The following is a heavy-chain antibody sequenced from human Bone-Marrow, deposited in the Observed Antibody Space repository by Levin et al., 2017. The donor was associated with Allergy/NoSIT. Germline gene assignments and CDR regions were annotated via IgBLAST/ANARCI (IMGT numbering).Heavy chain of an antibody. CDR1: GFIFSDSG. J-gene: IGHJ4*02. Sequence: PGGSLRLSCAASGFIFSDSGMHWVRQVSGRGLEWVGQVGSEVNSYATSYGASFKGRFTISRDESKNMAFLQMNSLNPEDTGVYYCTRHGENFSRTLTGYYCFDYWGQGTLVTVSS. D-gene: IGHD3-9*01. V-gene: IGHV3-73*01. CDR3: TRHGENFSRTLTGYYCFDY. CDR2: VGSEVNSYAT.